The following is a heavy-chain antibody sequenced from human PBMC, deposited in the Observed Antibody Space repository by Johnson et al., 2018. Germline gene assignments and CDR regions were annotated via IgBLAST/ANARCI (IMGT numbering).Heavy chain of an antibody. CDR1: GFTFRDYW. D-gene: IGHD3-10*01. J-gene: IGHJ4*02. CDR2: VNRDETTT. CDR3: GSGGGAGSIDF. Sequence: VQLQESGGGLVQXGGSLRLXCAASGFTFRDYWMYWVRQAPGKGLVWVSRVNRDETTTTYADSVKGRFTISRDNAKNTLHLQMNSLRAEDTAVYYCGSGGGAGSIDFWGQGTPVTVSS. V-gene: IGHV3-74*01.